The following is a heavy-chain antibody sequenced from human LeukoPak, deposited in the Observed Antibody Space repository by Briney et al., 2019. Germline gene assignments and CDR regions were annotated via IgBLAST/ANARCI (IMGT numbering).Heavy chain of an antibody. V-gene: IGHV1-69*13. CDR1: GGTFSSYA. Sequence: GASVKVSCKASGGTFSSYAISWVRQAPGQGLEWMGGIIPIFGTANYAQKFQGRVTITADESTSTAYMELSSLRSEDTAVYYCARDFNRGYSYGYYYYYYMDVWGKGTTVTISS. CDR2: IIPIFGTA. D-gene: IGHD5-18*01. J-gene: IGHJ6*03. CDR3: ARDFNRGYSYGYYYYYYMDV.